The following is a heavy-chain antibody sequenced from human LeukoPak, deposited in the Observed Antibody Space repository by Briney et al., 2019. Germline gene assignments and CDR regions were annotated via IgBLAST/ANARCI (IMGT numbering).Heavy chain of an antibody. CDR3: ARESIAAATRIFDY. CDR2: ISYDGSNK. V-gene: IGHV3-30*04. CDR1: GFTFSSYA. Sequence: GGSLRLSCAASGFTFSSYAMHWVRQAPGKGLEWVAVISYDGSNKYYADSVKGRSTISRDNSKNTLYLQMNSLRAEDTAVYYCARESIAAATRIFDYWGQGTLVTVSS. J-gene: IGHJ4*02. D-gene: IGHD6-25*01.